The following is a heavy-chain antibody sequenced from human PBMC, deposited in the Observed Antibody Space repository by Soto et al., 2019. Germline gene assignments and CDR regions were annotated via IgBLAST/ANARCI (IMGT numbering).Heavy chain of an antibody. Sequence: SETLSLTCTVSGGSISSSSYYWGWIRQPPGKGLEWIGSIYYSGSTYYNPSLKSRVTISVDTSKNQFSLKLSSVTAADTAVYYCARQSGTEEGGELSFFDYWGQGTLVTVSS. J-gene: IGHJ4*02. CDR1: GGSISSSSYY. D-gene: IGHD3-16*02. V-gene: IGHV4-39*01. CDR3: ARQSGTEEGGELSFFDY. CDR2: IYYSGST.